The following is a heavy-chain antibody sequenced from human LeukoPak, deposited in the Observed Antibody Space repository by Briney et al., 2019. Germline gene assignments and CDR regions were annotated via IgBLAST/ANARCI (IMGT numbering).Heavy chain of an antibody. V-gene: IGHV3-15*01. Sequence: GGSLRLSCAASGFTFSDAWMSWVRQAPGKGLEWVGRIKSKTDGGTLEYAAPVKGRFIISRDDSKYTLYLQMNSLRAEDTAVYYCARGGPYYMITFGGVLYYFDYWGQGTLVTVSS. CDR3: ARGGPYYMITFGGVLYYFDY. CDR2: IKSKTDGGTL. CDR1: GFTFSDAW. J-gene: IGHJ4*02. D-gene: IGHD3-16*01.